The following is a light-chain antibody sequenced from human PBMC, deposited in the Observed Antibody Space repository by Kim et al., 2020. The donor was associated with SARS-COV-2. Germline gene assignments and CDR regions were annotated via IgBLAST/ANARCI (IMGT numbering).Light chain of an antibody. Sequence: PGQKVTISCSGSSSNLGNNYVSWYQQLPGTAPKLLIYDNNKRPSGIPDRFSGSKSGTSATLGITGLQTGDEADYYCGTWDSSRGVVFGGGTQLTVL. V-gene: IGLV1-51*01. CDR3: GTWDSSRGVV. CDR1: SSNLGNNY. J-gene: IGLJ2*01. CDR2: DNN.